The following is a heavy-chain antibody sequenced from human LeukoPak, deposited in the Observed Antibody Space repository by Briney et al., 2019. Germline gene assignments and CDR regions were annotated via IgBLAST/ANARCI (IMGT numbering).Heavy chain of an antibody. Sequence: GRSLRLSCAASGFTFSTYGLHWVRQAPGKGLEWVAVISSDGSYKYYADSLKGRFTIPRDNSKNTLYLQMNSLRVEDTAVYYCARRGSTMVRGVIMGTDYRGQGTLVTVSS. V-gene: IGHV3-30*03. CDR2: ISSDGSYK. CDR1: GFTFSTYG. CDR3: ARRGSTMVRGVIMGTDY. J-gene: IGHJ4*02. D-gene: IGHD3-10*01.